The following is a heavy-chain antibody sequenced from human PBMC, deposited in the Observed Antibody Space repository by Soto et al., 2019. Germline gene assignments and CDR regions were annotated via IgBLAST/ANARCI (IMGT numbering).Heavy chain of an antibody. D-gene: IGHD1-20*01. Sequence: SAPLSPTSTVSGASVSSSIYYLSWVRQPPGKGWECIRYIYYSGSTTYNPSLKSRVTISVDTSKNQFSLKLSSVTAADTAVYYCARARPGYNWIHYYYYYYGMDVWGQGTTVTVSS. CDR3: ARARPGYNWIHYYYYYYGMDV. V-gene: IGHV4-61*01. J-gene: IGHJ6*02. CDR2: IYYSGST. CDR1: GASVSSSIYY.